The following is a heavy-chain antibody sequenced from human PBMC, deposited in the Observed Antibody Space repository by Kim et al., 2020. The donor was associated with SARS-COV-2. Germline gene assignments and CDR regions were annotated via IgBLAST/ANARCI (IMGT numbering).Heavy chain of an antibody. V-gene: IGHV3-66*01. J-gene: IGHJ4*02. Sequence: DKTYYVESVEGGLTIARDKSKNTLYLQMSSLRVEDTAVYYCATNLAAAGVVWGQGTLVTVSS. CDR2: DKT. D-gene: IGHD6-13*01. CDR3: ATNLAAAGVV.